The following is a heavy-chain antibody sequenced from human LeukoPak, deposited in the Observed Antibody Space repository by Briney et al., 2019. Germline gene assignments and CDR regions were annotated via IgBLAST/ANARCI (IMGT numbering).Heavy chain of an antibody. V-gene: IGHV1-18*01. CDR2: ISAYNGNT. D-gene: IGHD2-2*01. J-gene: IGHJ4*02. CDR3: ARVYCSSASCRRRMFDY. CDR1: GYTFTTHD. Sequence: ASVKVSCKASGYTFTTHDIGWVRQAPGQGPEWMGWISAYNGNTNYAQKFQGRITMTTDTSASTAYMELRSLRSDDTAVYYCARVYCSSASCRRRMFDYWGQGTLVTVSS.